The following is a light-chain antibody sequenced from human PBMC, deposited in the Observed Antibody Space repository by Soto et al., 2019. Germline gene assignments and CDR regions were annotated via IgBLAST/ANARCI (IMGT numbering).Light chain of an antibody. CDR3: QQAYSFPIT. CDR2: AAS. Sequence: DVQMTQSPPSVSAAVGDRVTITCRASQGISSWLAWYQQKPGKAPKLLIYAASTLQSGVPSRFSGNGSGTDFTLIISSLQPEDSATYYCQQAYSFPITFGQGTRLEIK. CDR1: QGISSW. V-gene: IGKV1D-12*01. J-gene: IGKJ5*01.